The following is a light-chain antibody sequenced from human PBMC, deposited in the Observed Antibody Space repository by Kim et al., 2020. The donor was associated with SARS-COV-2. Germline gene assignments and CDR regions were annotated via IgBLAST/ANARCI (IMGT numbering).Light chain of an antibody. J-gene: IGKJ5*01. Sequence: ASVGDRVTITCRASQAISNHLNWYQQKAGRAPQLLIYDASTLGAGVPSRFSGSGSGTDFTFTISKLQPEDIATYYCQQYDYLPITFGQGTRLEIK. V-gene: IGKV1-33*01. CDR3: QQYDYLPIT. CDR1: QAISNH. CDR2: DAS.